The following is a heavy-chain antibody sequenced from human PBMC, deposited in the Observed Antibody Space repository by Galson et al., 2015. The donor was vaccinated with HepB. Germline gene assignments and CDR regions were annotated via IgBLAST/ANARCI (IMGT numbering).Heavy chain of an antibody. CDR3: ARLRDYDAFDI. Sequence: SLRLSCAVSGFTFSRHAFHWVRQAPGRGLEWVALISSDYTSKFYADSVKGRLSISRDNSKDTVYLQMNSLRAEDTAVYYCARLRDYDAFDIWGQGTMVTVSS. J-gene: IGHJ3*02. CDR2: ISSDYTSK. D-gene: IGHD4-17*01. CDR1: GFTFSRHA. V-gene: IGHV3-30*07.